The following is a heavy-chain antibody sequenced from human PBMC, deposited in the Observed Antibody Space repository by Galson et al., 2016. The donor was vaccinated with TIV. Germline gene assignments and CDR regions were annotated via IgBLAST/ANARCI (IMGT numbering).Heavy chain of an antibody. J-gene: IGHJ2*01. CDR2: IVPIYRSP. CDR3: ARPSDSSWYFDL. V-gene: IGHV1-69*01. CDR1: GSIFSSYY. Sequence: SCKASGSIFSSYYINWVRQAPGQGPEWMGGIVPIYRSPKYARRFQGKVTMTADESTSTVFVELTSLTSDDTATYYCARPSDSSWYFDLWGRGTQVIVSS. D-gene: IGHD6-13*01.